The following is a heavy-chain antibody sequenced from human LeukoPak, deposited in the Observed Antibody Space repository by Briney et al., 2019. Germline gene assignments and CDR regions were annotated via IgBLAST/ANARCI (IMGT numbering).Heavy chain of an antibody. CDR1: GYTFTGYY. D-gene: IGHD3-10*01. V-gene: IGHV1-2*02. J-gene: IGHJ4*02. CDR2: INPNSGGT. CDR3: ARDRSKQLWFGELLFYYFDY. Sequence: ASVKVSCKASGYTFTGYYMHWVRQAPGQGLEWMGWINPNSGGTNYAQKFQGRVTMTRDTSISTAYMELSRLRSDDAAVYYCARDRSKQLWFGELLFYYFDYWGRGTLVTVSS.